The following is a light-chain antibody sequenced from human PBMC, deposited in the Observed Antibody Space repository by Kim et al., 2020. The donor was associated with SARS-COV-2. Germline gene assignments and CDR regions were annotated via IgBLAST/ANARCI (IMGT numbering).Light chain of an antibody. J-gene: IGKJ2*01. V-gene: IGKV1-9*01. CDR2: AAS. CDR3: QHLNSYPHT. Sequence: IQLTQSPSSLSASVGDRVTITCRASQGISSYLAWYQQKPGKAPNLLIYAASTLQSGVPSRFSGSGSGTDFTLTISSLQPEDFATYYCQHLNSYPHTFGQGTKLEI. CDR1: QGISSY.